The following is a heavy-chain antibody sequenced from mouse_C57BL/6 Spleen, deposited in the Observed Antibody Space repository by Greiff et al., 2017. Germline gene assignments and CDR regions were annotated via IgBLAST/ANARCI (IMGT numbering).Heavy chain of an antibody. CDR3: ARSAITTVVGYFDY. V-gene: IGHV1-66*01. Sequence: QVHVKQSGPELVKPGASVKISCKASGYSFTSYYIHWVKQRPGQGLEWIGWIYPGSGNTKYNEKFKGKATLTADTSSSTAYMQLSSLTSEDSAVYYCARSAITTVVGYFDYWGQGTTLTVSS. D-gene: IGHD1-1*01. CDR2: IYPGSGNT. CDR1: GYSFTSYY. J-gene: IGHJ2*01.